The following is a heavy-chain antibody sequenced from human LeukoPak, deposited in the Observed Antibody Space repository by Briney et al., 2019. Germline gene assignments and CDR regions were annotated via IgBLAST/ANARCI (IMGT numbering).Heavy chain of an antibody. V-gene: IGHV1-69*13. D-gene: IGHD2-21*02. CDR1: GGTFSSYA. CDR2: IIPIFGTA. CDR3: ATGPDCGGDCYPNY. Sequence: ASVKVSCKASGGTFSSYAISWVRQAPGQGLEWMGGIIPIFGTANYAQKFQGRVMITADESTSTAYMELSSLRSEDTAVYYCATGPDCGGDCYPNYWGQGTLVTVSS. J-gene: IGHJ4*02.